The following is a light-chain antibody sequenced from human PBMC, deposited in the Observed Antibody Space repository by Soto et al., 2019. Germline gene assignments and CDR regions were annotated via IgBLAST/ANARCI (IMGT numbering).Light chain of an antibody. Sequence: FQVTPSPSTTPPSVGYRVPITXRASLTITNWLAWYQQTAGXAPKXXXHTXSSLQSGVPSRLSGSGSGKDFTLPISSLQPDDFANYYCQQSYSTPLTVGGGTKVDIK. J-gene: IGKJ4*02. CDR1: LTITNW. V-gene: IGKV1-39*01. CDR2: TXS. CDR3: QQSYSTPLT.